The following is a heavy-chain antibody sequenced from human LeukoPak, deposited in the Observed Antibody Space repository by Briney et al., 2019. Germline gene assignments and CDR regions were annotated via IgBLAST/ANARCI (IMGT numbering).Heavy chain of an antibody. V-gene: IGHV1-69*05. Sequence: SVKVSCKASGGTFSSYAISWVRQAPGQGLEWMGGIIPIFGTANYAQKFQGRVTMTRNTSISTAYMELSSLRSEDTAVYYCARGPKWELPNWGQGTLVTVSS. D-gene: IGHD1-26*01. J-gene: IGHJ4*02. CDR1: GGTFSSYA. CDR2: IIPIFGTA. CDR3: ARGPKWELPN.